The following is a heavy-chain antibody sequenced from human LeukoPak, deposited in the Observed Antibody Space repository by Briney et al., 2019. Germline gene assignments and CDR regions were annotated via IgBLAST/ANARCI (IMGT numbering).Heavy chain of an antibody. D-gene: IGHD4-17*01. CDR2: IKQDGSEK. CDR1: GFTFSSYW. J-gene: IGHJ4*02. V-gene: IGHV3-7*01. CDR3: ARVWRPTVTTIGVFDY. Sequence: GGSLRLSCAASGFTFSSYWMSWVRQAPGKGLEWVANIKQDGSEKYYVDSVKGRFTISRDNAKNSLYLQMSSLRVEDTAMYYCARVWRPTVTTIGVFDYWGQGTLVTVSS.